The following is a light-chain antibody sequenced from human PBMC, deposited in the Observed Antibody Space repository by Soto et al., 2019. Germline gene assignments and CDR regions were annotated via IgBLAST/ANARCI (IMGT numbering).Light chain of an antibody. CDR3: CSYTGSLTLL. CDR2: EGI. J-gene: IGLJ2*01. V-gene: IGLV2-14*02. Sequence: QSALTQPASVSGSPGQSITISCSGTSSNIGGYNVVSWYQQHPGKAPKVIVYEGIKRPSGVSDRFSGSTSGSTASLTISGLQAEDEADYYCCSYTGSLTLLFGGGTKLTVL. CDR1: SSNIGGYNV.